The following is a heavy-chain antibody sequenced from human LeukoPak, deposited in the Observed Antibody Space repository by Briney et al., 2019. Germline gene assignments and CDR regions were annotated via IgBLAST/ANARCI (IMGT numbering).Heavy chain of an antibody. D-gene: IGHD6-6*01. CDR2: IIPLFGTP. CDR1: GGTFSRYG. CDR3: ARLDEYSSSSRYYGMDV. J-gene: IGHJ6*02. V-gene: IGHV1-69*13. Sequence: GASVKVSCKASGGTFSRYGISWVRQAPGQRLEWMGGIIPLFGTPNYAQKFQGRVTITADESTSTAYMELSSLRSEDTAVYYCARLDEYSSSSRYYGMDVWGQGTTVTVSS.